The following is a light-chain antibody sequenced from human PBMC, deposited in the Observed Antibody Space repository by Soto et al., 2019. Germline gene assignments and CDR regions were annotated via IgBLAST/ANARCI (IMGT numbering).Light chain of an antibody. CDR2: AAS. CDR1: QGISNY. J-gene: IGKJ1*01. V-gene: IGKV1-27*01. CDR3: QKYNGAWT. Sequence: DIQMTQSPSSLSASVGDRVTITCRASQGISNYLAWYQQKPGKVPKLLIYAASTLQSGVPSRFSGSGSGTDFTLTISSLQPEDVATYYCQKYNGAWTFGQGTKVEIK.